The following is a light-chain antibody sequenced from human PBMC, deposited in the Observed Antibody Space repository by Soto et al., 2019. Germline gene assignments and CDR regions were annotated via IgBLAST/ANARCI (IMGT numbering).Light chain of an antibody. J-gene: IGKJ2*02. V-gene: IGKV3-11*01. CDR1: QSVSSY. Sequence: EIVLTQSPATLSLSPGERATLSCRASQSVSSYLAWYQQKPGQAPRLLIYDASNRATGIPARFSSSGSGTDFTLTISSLEPEDFAVYYCQQYYSSQCTFGQGTKLEIK. CDR2: DAS. CDR3: QQYYSSQCT.